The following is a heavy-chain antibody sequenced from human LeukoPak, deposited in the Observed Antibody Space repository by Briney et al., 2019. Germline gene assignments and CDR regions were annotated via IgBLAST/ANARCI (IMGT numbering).Heavy chain of an antibody. CDR3: ARGRSKRIQLWPPLYYYYGMDV. CDR1: GYTFTSYD. V-gene: IGHV1-8*01. J-gene: IGHJ6*02. D-gene: IGHD5-18*01. CDR2: MNPNSGNT. Sequence: GAPVKVSCKASGYTFTSYDINWVRQATGQGLEWMGWMNPNSGNTGYAQKFQGRVTMTRNTSISTAYMELSSLRSEDTAVYYCARGRSKRIQLWPPLYYYYGMDVWGQGTTVTVSS.